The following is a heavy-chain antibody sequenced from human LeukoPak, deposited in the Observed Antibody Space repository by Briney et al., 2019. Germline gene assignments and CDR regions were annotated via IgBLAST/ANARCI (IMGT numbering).Heavy chain of an antibody. J-gene: IGHJ3*02. CDR3: AKDQYYYDSSGYYPDAFDI. Sequence: GGSLRLSCAASGFTFSSYAMSWVRQAPGKGLEWVSAISGSGGSTYYADSVKGRFTISRDNSKNTLYLQMNSLRAEDTAVYYCAKDQYYYDSSGYYPDAFDIWGQGTMVTVPS. CDR1: GFTFSSYA. V-gene: IGHV3-23*01. D-gene: IGHD3-22*01. CDR2: ISGSGGST.